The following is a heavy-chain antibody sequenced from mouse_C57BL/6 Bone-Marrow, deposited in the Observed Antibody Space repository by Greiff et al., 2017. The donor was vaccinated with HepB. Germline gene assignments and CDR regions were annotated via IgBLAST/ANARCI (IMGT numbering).Heavy chain of an antibody. CDR1: GFTFSSYG. CDR2: ISSGGSYT. J-gene: IGHJ1*03. CDR3: ARHDYGGYFDF. V-gene: IGHV5-6*01. D-gene: IGHD1-1*01. Sequence: EVHLVESGGDLVKPGGSLKLSCAASGFTFSSYGMSWVRQTPDKRLEWVATISSGGSYTYYPDSVKGRFTISRDNAKNTLYLQMSSLKSEDTAMYYCARHDYGGYFDFWGTGTTVTVSS.